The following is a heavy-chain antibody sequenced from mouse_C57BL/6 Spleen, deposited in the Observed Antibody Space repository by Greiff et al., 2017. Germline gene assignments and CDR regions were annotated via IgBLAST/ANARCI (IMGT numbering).Heavy chain of an antibody. J-gene: IGHJ2*01. CDR3: TRDEGYYHYCDY. V-gene: IGHV5-9-1*02. Sequence: EVQLVESGEGLVKPGGSLKLSCAASGFTFSSYAMSWVRQSPEKRLEWVAYISSGGDYIYYADTVKGRFTISRDNARNTLYLQMSSLKSEDTAMYYCTRDEGYYHYCDYWGQGTTLTVSS. D-gene: IGHD2-3*01. CDR1: GFTFSSYA. CDR2: ISSGGDYI.